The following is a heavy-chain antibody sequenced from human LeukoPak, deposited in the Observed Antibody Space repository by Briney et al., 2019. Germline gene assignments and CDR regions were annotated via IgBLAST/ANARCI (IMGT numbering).Heavy chain of an antibody. D-gene: IGHD6-13*01. V-gene: IGHV3-23*01. J-gene: IGHJ4*02. Sequence: GGALRLSCAASGFTFSNNVMSGVRQAPGKGLEWVSGIGGSGGSTYYADSVKGRFTISRDNSKNTLYLQLNSLRAEDTALYYCAKLTAVTPSDYWGQGTLVTVSS. CDR2: IGGSGGST. CDR1: GFTFSNNV. CDR3: AKLTAVTPSDY.